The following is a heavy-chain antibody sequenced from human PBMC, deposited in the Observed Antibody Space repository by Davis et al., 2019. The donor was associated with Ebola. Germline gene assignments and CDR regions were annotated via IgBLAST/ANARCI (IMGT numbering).Heavy chain of an antibody. J-gene: IGHJ4*02. CDR1: GYSFTNYW. Sequence: GESLKISCKGSGYSFTNYWIGWARQMPGKGLEWMGIIYPGDSDTRYSPSFQGQVTISADKSFSTAYLQWSSLKASDTAIYYCARRRVIHDLSTNDYFDFWGQGTLVTVSS. D-gene: IGHD5/OR15-5a*01. CDR2: IYPGDSDT. CDR3: ARRRVIHDLSTNDYFDF. V-gene: IGHV5-51*01.